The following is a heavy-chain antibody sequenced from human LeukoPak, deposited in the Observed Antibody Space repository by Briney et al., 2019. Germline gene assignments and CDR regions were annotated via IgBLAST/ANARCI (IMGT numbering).Heavy chain of an antibody. D-gene: IGHD6-13*01. Sequence: PGGSLRLSCAVSGFIFNSYAMSWVRQAPGKGLEWVSSISASGGSTYHADSVTGRFTISRDNSKNTVHLQMNSLRADDTALYYCAKGALAAAGSGFEYWGQGTLVTVFS. J-gene: IGHJ4*02. CDR2: ISASGGST. CDR1: GFIFNSYA. CDR3: AKGALAAAGSGFEY. V-gene: IGHV3-23*01.